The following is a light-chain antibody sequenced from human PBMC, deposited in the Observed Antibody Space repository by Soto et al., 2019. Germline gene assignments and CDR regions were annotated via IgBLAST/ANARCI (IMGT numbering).Light chain of an antibody. Sequence: EIVLTQSPGTLSLSPGERATLSCRASQYVSTTFFAWYQQKPGQAPRLLIYGTSNRATGIPDRFSGSGSGTDFTLTITRPEPEDFAVDSCQQYGSSPLTFGGGTRMEIK. CDR1: QYVSTTF. J-gene: IGKJ4*01. CDR2: GTS. CDR3: QQYGSSPLT. V-gene: IGKV3-20*01.